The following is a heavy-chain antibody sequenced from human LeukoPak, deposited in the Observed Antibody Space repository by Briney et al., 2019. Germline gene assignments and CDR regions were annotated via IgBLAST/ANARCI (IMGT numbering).Heavy chain of an antibody. D-gene: IGHD3-9*01. V-gene: IGHV1-69*05. Sequence: ASVKVSCKASGGTFSSYAISWVRQAPGQGLEWMGRIIPIFGTANYAQKFQGRVTITTDESTSTAYMELSSLRSEDTAVYYCARGLLIRYAFGIWGQGTMVTVSS. CDR1: GGTFSSYA. CDR3: ARGLLIRYAFGI. J-gene: IGHJ3*02. CDR2: IIPIFGTA.